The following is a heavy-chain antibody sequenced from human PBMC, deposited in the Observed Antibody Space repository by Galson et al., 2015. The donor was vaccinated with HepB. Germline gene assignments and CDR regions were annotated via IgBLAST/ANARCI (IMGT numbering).Heavy chain of an antibody. CDR1: GFTFSSDS. CDR2: ISSSSSTI. D-gene: IGHD5-24*01. V-gene: IGHV3-48*02. CDR3: ARSGDGYNPLYYSYGMDV. J-gene: IGHJ6*02. Sequence: SLRLSCAASGFTFSSDSMNWVRQAPGKGLEWVSYISSSSSTIYYEDSVKGRFTISRDNAKNSLYRQMNSLRDEDTAVYYCARSGDGYNPLYYSYGMDVWGQGTTVTVSS.